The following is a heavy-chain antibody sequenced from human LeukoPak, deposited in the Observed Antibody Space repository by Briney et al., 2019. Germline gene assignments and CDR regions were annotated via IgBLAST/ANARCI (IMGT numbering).Heavy chain of an antibody. D-gene: IGHD2-15*01. Sequence: GGSLRLSCAASGFTFSDYYMTWIRQAPGKGLEWVSYITNSDSSMYYADSVKGRFTISRDNAKNSLHLQMNSLRAEHTAVYYCARIWPSVAAFDIWGQGTMVTVSS. J-gene: IGHJ3*02. CDR1: GFTFSDYY. V-gene: IGHV3-11*01. CDR2: ITNSDSSM. CDR3: ARIWPSVAAFDI.